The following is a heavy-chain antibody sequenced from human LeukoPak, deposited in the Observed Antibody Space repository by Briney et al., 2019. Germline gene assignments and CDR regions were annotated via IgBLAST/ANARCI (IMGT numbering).Heavy chain of an antibody. CDR3: AREKDTGSNHANIRYDI. V-gene: IGHV4-59*01. CDR1: GGSIRDYY. D-gene: IGHD1-26*01. CDR2: IFGSGSS. Sequence: SETQSLTCTVSGGSIRDYYWSWIRQPPGKGLEWIGWIFGSGSSNYNPSLKSRLTISVDTSKNQFSLKLTSATAADTAVYYCAREKDTGSNHANIRYDIWGQGTMVTVSS. J-gene: IGHJ3*02.